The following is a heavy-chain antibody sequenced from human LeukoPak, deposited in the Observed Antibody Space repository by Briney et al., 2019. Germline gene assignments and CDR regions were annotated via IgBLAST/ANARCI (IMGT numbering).Heavy chain of an antibody. D-gene: IGHD2-2*01. CDR1: GFTFSSYV. J-gene: IGHJ4*02. CDR2: ISASAEIR. CDR3: ARKFGGYCSGTSCQINFDY. Sequence: PGWSLRLSCAASGFTFSSYVISWVRQAAGHVLEWVSTISASAEIRYYADSVKGRFTVSRDNSKNTLYLQMNSLRAEDTAVYYCARKFGGYCSGTSCQINFDYWGQGTLVTVSS. V-gene: IGHV3-23*01.